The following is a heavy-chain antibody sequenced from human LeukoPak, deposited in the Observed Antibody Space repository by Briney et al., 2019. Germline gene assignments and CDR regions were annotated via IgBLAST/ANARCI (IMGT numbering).Heavy chain of an antibody. CDR1: GGSISSSSYY. J-gene: IGHJ4*02. V-gene: IGHV4-39*01. CDR3: ARHPSYYYGSGSYYNFPFDY. CDR2: IYYSGST. D-gene: IGHD3-10*01. Sequence: SETLSLTCTVSGGSISSSSYYWGWIRQPPGKGLEWIGSIYYSGSTYYNPSLKSRVTISVDTSKNQFSLKLSSVTAADTAVYYCARHPSYYYGSGSYYNFPFDYWGQGTLVTVSS.